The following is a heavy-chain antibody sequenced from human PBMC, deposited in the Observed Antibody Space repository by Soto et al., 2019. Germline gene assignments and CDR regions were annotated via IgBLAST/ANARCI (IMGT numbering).Heavy chain of an antibody. CDR3: ARMVKDFGVVTPGDYYYCGMDV. D-gene: IGHD3-3*01. V-gene: IGHV1-69*13. Sequence: GASVKVSCKASGGTFSSYAISWVRQAPGQGLEWMGGIIPIFGTANYAQKFQGRVTITADESTSTAYMELSSLRSEDTAVYYCARMVKDFGVVTPGDYYYCGMDVWGQGTTVTVSS. CDR2: IIPIFGTA. J-gene: IGHJ6*02. CDR1: GGTFSSYA.